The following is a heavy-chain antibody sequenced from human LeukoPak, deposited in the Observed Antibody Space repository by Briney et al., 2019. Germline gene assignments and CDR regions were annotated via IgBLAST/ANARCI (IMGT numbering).Heavy chain of an antibody. CDR1: GGSFSGYY. CDR2: INHSGST. CDR3: ARGPGHGEVSSTIDY. V-gene: IGHV4-34*01. D-gene: IGHD4-17*01. J-gene: IGHJ4*02. Sequence: SETLSLTCAVYGGSFSGYYWSWIRQPPGKGLEWIGEINHSGSTNYNPSLKSRVTISVDTSKNQFSLKLSSVTAADTAVYYCARGPGHGEVSSTIDYWGQGTLVTVSS.